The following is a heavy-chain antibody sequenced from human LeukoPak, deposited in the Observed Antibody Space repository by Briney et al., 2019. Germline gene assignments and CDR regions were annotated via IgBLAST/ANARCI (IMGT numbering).Heavy chain of an antibody. CDR3: ARGVRETHYNFWIGYYTFDY. CDR2: INPNSGNT. CDR1: GYTFTSYD. J-gene: IGHJ4*02. Sequence: EASVKVSCKASGYTFTSYDINWVRQATGQGLEWVGWINPNSGNTGYAQKFQGRVTMTRNTSISTAYMELSSLRSEDTAVYYCARGVRETHYNFWIGYYTFDYWGQGILVTVSS. D-gene: IGHD3-3*01. V-gene: IGHV1-8*01.